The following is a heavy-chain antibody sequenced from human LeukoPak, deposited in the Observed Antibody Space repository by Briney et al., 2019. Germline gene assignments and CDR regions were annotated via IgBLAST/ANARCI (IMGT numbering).Heavy chain of an antibody. D-gene: IGHD3-22*01. CDR1: CGSISSYY. CDR2: IYTSGST. J-gene: IGHJ4*02. Sequence: KPSATLSPTRTVSCGSISSYYWGWIRQPARKGLEWIGRIYTSGSTNYNPSLKSRVTMSVDTSKNQFSLKLSSVTAADTAVYYCARAPSPHYYDSSGYFDYWGQGTLVTVSS. CDR3: ARAPSPHYYDSSGYFDY. V-gene: IGHV4-4*07.